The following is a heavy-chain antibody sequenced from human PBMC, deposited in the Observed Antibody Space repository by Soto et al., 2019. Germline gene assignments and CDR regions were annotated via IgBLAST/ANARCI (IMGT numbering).Heavy chain of an antibody. J-gene: IGHJ6*03. CDR1: GFTFSSYA. D-gene: IGHD2-2*01. CDR2: ISGSGGST. CDR3: AKGPKVPAARRIYYYYYYYMDV. Sequence: GGSLRLSCAASGFTFSSYAMSWVRQAPGKGLEWVSAISGSGGSTYYADSVKGRFTISRDNSKNTLYLQMNSLRAKDTAVYYCAKGPKVPAARRIYYYYYYYMDVWGKGTTVTVSS. V-gene: IGHV3-23*01.